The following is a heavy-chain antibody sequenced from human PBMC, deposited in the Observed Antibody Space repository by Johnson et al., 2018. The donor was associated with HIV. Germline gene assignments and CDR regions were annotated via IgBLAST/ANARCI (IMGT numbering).Heavy chain of an antibody. D-gene: IGHD2-2*03. Sequence: QVQLVESGGGVVQPGRSMRLSCAASGLNFSDYSMHWVRQAPGKGLEWVSGINWNGGSTGYADSVKGRFTISRDNSKNTLYLQMNSLRAEDTAVYYCAKVGFGWADAFDIWGHGTMVTVSS. J-gene: IGHJ3*02. V-gene: IGHV3-NL1*01. CDR3: AKVGFGWADAFDI. CDR1: GLNFSDYS. CDR2: INWNGGST.